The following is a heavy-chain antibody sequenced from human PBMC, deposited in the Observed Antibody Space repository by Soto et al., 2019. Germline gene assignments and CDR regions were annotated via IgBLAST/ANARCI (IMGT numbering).Heavy chain of an antibody. V-gene: IGHV4-61*08. D-gene: IGHD2-21*01. Sequence: LSLTCTVSGGSISSGGYYWSWIRQHPGKGLEWIGYIYYSGSTTYNPSLKSRVTISIDTSKNQFSLNLNSVTAADTAVYYCARGRNSRTEYCGTDSCAWFDPWGQGTLVTVSS. J-gene: IGHJ5*02. CDR2: IYYSGST. CDR3: ARGRNSRTEYCGTDSCAWFDP. CDR1: GGSISSGGYY.